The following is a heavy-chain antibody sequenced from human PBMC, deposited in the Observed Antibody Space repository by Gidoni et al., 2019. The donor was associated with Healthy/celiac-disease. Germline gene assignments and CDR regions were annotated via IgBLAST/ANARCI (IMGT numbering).Heavy chain of an antibody. Sequence: QVQLVQSGAEVKKPGASVKVSCKVSGYTLTELSMHWVRQAPGKGLEWMGGFDPEDGETIYAQKFQGRVTMTEDTSTDTAYMELSSLRSEDTAVYYCATDQPGGNTNYYYYGMDVWGQGTTVTVSS. CDR2: FDPEDGET. CDR3: ATDQPGGNTNYYYYGMDV. J-gene: IGHJ6*02. D-gene: IGHD2-15*01. CDR1: GYTLTELS. V-gene: IGHV1-24*01.